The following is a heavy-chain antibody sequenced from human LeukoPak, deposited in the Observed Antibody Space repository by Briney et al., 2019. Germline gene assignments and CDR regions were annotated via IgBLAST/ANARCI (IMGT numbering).Heavy chain of an antibody. CDR2: INHSGST. CDR1: GGSFSGYY. J-gene: IGHJ4*02. CDR3: ARDLTADY. Sequence: PSETLSLTCAVYGGSFSGYYWSWIRQPPGKGLEWIGEINHSGSTNYNPSLKSRVTISVDTSKNQFSLKLSSVTAADTAVYYCARDLTADYWGQGTLVTVFS. V-gene: IGHV4-34*01. D-gene: IGHD7-27*01.